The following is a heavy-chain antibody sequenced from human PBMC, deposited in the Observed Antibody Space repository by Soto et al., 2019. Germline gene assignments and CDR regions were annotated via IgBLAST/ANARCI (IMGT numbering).Heavy chain of an antibody. CDR1: GGSFSGYC. J-gene: IGHJ4*02. CDR3: ARARDIVAVPAATGLDYFDY. CDR2: INHSGST. Sequence: SETLSLTCAVYGGSFSGYCWSWIRQPPGKGLEWIGEINHSGSTNYNPSLKSRVTISVDTSKNQFSLKLSSVTAADTAVYYCARARDIVAVPAATGLDYFDYWGQGTLVTVSS. V-gene: IGHV4-34*01. D-gene: IGHD2-2*01.